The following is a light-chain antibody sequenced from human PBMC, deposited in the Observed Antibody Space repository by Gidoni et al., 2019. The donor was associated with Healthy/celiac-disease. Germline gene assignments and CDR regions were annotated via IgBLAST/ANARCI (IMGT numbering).Light chain of an antibody. CDR2: GNS. CDR1: SSNIGAGYD. J-gene: IGLJ1*01. Sequence: QSVLTQPPSVSGAPGQRVTISCTGSSSNIGAGYDVHWYQQLPGTAPKLLIYGNSNRPSGVPDRFSGSKSGTSASLAITGLQAEDEADYYCQSYDSSLSGSCVFGTGTKVTGL. V-gene: IGLV1-40*01. CDR3: QSYDSSLSGSCV.